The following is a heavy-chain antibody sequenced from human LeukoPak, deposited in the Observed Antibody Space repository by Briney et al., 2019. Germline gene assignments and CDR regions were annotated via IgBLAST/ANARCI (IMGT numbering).Heavy chain of an antibody. CDR2: IIPIFGTA. D-gene: IGHD6-13*01. Sequence: SVKVSCKASGGTFSSYAISWVRQTPGQGLGWMGKIIPIFGTANYAQKFQGRVTITADKSTSTAYMELSSLRSEDTAVYYCARFSSWYKDEYFQHWGQGTLVTVSS. J-gene: IGHJ1*01. V-gene: IGHV1-69*06. CDR3: ARFSSWYKDEYFQH. CDR1: GGTFSSYA.